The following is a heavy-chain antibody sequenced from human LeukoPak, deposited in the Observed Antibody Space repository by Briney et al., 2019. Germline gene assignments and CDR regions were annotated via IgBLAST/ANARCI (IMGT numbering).Heavy chain of an antibody. D-gene: IGHD3-22*01. Sequence: SETLSLTCTVSGGSISSYYWSWIRQPPGKGLEWIGYIYYSGSTNYNPSLKSRVTISVDTSKNQFSLKLSSVTAADTAVYYCASSYYYDSSGYNWFDPWGQGTLVTASS. V-gene: IGHV4-59*08. J-gene: IGHJ5*02. CDR3: ASSYYYDSSGYNWFDP. CDR1: GGSISSYY. CDR2: IYYSGST.